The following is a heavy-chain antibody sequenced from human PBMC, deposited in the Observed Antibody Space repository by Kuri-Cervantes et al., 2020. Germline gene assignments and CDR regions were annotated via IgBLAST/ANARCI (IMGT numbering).Heavy chain of an antibody. D-gene: IGHD6-13*01. CDR1: GGSISSGGYY. Sequence: SETLSLTCTVSGGSISSGGYYWGWIRQPPGKGLEWIGSIYYSGSTYYNPSLKSRVTISVDTSKNQFSLKLSSVTAADTAVYYCARSSSSWYYFDYWSQGTLVTVSS. V-gene: IGHV4-39*07. CDR2: IYYSGST. J-gene: IGHJ4*02. CDR3: ARSSSSWYYFDY.